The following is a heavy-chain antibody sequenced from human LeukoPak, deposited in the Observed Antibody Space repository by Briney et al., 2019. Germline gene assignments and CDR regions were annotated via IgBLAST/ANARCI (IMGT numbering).Heavy chain of an antibody. J-gene: IGHJ4*02. CDR3: AKDLEQWLVRDYFDY. Sequence: PGGFLRLSCAASGFTFSSYAMSWVRQAPGKGLEWVSAISGSGGSTYYADSVKGRFTISRDNSKNTLYLQMNSLRAEDTAVYYCAKDLEQWLVRDYFDYWGQGTLVTVSS. D-gene: IGHD6-19*01. CDR2: ISGSGGST. V-gene: IGHV3-23*01. CDR1: GFTFSSYA.